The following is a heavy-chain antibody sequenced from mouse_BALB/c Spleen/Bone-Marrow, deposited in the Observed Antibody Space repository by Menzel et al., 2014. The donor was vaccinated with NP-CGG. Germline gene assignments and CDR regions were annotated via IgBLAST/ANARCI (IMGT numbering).Heavy chain of an antibody. CDR3: ARGTGTYFDV. V-gene: IGHV3-6*02. J-gene: IGHJ1*01. CDR2: ITYDGSN. D-gene: IGHD4-1*01. Sequence: ESGPGLVKPSQSLSLSCFVSGFSITSGYYRYWIRQFPGNQLEWMDYITYDGSNNYNPSLKNRLSITRDTSKNRFFLKWNSVTPENTAIYYGARGTGTYFDVWGAGTSVTVSA. CDR1: GFSITSGYY.